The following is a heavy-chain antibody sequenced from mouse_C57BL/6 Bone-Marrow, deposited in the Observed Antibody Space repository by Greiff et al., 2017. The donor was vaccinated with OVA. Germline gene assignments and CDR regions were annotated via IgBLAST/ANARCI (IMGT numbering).Heavy chain of an antibody. CDR2: IRSKSSNYAT. Sequence: EVHLVESGGGLVQPKGSLKLSCAASGFTFNTYAMHWVRQAPGKGLEWVARIRSKSSNYATYYADSVKDRFTISRDDSQSMLYLQMNNLKTEDTAMYYCVREGLYDGFLYYFDYWGQGTTLTVAS. CDR3: VREGLYDGFLYYFDY. D-gene: IGHD2-3*01. V-gene: IGHV10-3*01. J-gene: IGHJ2*01. CDR1: GFTFNTYA.